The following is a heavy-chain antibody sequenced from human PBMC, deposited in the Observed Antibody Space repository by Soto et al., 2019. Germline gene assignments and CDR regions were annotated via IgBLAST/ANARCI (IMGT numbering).Heavy chain of an antibody. CDR1: GFTFSGFD. D-gene: IGHD2-15*01. J-gene: IGHJ4*02. V-gene: IGHV3-13*01. CDR2: IGTAGDT. Sequence: GGSLRLSCEASGFTFSGFDMHWVRQPTGKGLEWVSTIGTAGDTYYAVSVKGRFTISRDNAKNSLSLQMNSLRAGDTAVYFCARGQEVGAHFFDAWGQGTQVTVSS. CDR3: ARGQEVGAHFFDA.